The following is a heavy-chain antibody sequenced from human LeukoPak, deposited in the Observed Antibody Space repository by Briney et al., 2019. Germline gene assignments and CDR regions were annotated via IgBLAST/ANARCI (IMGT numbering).Heavy chain of an antibody. V-gene: IGHV1-2*02. D-gene: IGHD4-17*01. CDR2: INPNSGGT. CDR1: GYTFTGYY. CDR3: ARDGNTVTKGLHYYYYMDV. Sequence: ASVKVSCKASGYTFTGYYMHWVRQAPGQGLEWMGWINPNSGGTNYAQKFQGRVTMTRDTSVSTAYMELSRLRSDDTAVYYCARDGNTVTKGLHYYYYMDVWGKGTTVTVSS. J-gene: IGHJ6*03.